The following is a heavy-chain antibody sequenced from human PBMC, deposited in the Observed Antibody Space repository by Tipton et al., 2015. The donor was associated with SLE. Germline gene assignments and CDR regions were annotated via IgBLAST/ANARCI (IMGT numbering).Heavy chain of an antibody. CDR2: IYYSGST. CDR1: GGSISSSSYY. D-gene: IGHD3-9*01. Sequence: TLSLTCTVSGGSISSSSYYWGWIRQPPGKGLEWIGYIYYSGSTNYNPSLKSRVTISVDTSKNQFSLKLSSVTAADTAVYYCARKDNDILTGYRPGDAFDIWGQGTMVTVSS. J-gene: IGHJ3*02. CDR3: ARKDNDILTGYRPGDAFDI. V-gene: IGHV4-61*05.